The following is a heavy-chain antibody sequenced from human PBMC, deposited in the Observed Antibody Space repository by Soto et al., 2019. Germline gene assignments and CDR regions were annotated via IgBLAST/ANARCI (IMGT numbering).Heavy chain of an antibody. V-gene: IGHV1-58*01. CDR3: AADSGYYYDSSGYHDFDY. D-gene: IGHD3-22*01. J-gene: IGHJ4*02. CDR1: GFTFTSSA. Sequence: SVKVSCKASGFTFTSSAVQWVRQARGQRLEWIGWIVVGSGNTNYAQKFQERVTITRDMSTSTAYMELSSLGSEDTAVYYCAADSGYYYDSSGYHDFDYWGQGTLVTVSS. CDR2: IVVGSGNT.